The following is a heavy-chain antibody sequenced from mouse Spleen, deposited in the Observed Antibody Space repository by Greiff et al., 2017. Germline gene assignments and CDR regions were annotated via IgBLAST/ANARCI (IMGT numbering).Heavy chain of an antibody. Sequence: VKLQQPGTELVKPGASVKLSCKASGYTFTGYWMHWVKQRPGQGLEWIGNINPSNGGTNYNEKFKSKATLTVDKSSSTAYMQLSSLTSEDSAVYYCARDSNYGGRYFDVWGAGTTVTVSS. CDR2: INPSNGGT. J-gene: IGHJ1*01. CDR1: GYTFTGYW. V-gene: IGHV1-53*01. CDR3: ARDSNYGGRYFDV. D-gene: IGHD2-5*01.